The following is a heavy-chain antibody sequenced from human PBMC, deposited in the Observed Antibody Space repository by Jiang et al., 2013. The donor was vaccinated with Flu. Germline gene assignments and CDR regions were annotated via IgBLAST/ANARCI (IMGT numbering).Heavy chain of an antibody. Sequence: VQLVESGGGVVQPGGSLRLSCAASAFTFSTYGMHWVRQAPGKGLEWVAFIRYDGSNKHYADSVKGRFTISRDNSKNTLYLQMNSLRAEDTAVYYCAKGSFGITMIDSFDYWGQGTLVTVSS. CDR3: AKGSFGITMIDSFDY. J-gene: IGHJ4*02. V-gene: IGHV3-30*02. D-gene: IGHD3-22*01. CDR2: IRYDGSNK. CDR1: AFTFSTYG.